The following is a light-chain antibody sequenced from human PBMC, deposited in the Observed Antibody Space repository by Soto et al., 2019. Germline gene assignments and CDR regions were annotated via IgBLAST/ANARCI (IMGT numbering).Light chain of an antibody. Sequence: EIVLTQSPGTLSVSPGERATLSCRASQSVSSSYLAWYQQKPGQAPRLLIYGASSRATGIPDRFSGSGSGTDFTLTISRLEPEDFAVYYCQQYGSSHWTFGQGTKVDIK. CDR1: QSVSSSY. CDR2: GAS. CDR3: QQYGSSHWT. J-gene: IGKJ1*01. V-gene: IGKV3-20*01.